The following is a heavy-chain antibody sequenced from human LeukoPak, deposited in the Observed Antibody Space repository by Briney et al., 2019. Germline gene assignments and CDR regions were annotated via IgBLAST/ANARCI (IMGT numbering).Heavy chain of an antibody. CDR2: IHDTGST. CDR3: ARFSSGCSTSSCYLTY. V-gene: IGHV4-59*11. D-gene: IGHD2-2*01. CDR1: GGSLSSHY. Sequence: SETLSLTCSVSGGSLSSHYWSWIRQPPGKGLELIGHIHDTGSTFYNPSLRGRVTISLDTSNNQFSLKLTSMTAADTAVYYCARFSSGCSTSSCYLTYWGQGNLGTVS. J-gene: IGHJ4*02.